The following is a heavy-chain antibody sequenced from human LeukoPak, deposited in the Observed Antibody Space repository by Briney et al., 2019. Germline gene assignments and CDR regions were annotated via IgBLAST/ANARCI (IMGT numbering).Heavy chain of an antibody. CDR1: GYSISSGYY. Sequence: SETLSLTCAVSGYSISSGYYWSWIRQPPGKGLEWIGYIYYSGSTNYNPSLKSRVTISVDTSKNQFSLKLSSVTAADTAVYYCARAYYDSSGYYYYYYYMDVWGKGTTVTVSS. D-gene: IGHD3-22*01. CDR3: ARAYYDSSGYYYYYYYMDV. CDR2: IYYSGST. V-gene: IGHV4-59*01. J-gene: IGHJ6*03.